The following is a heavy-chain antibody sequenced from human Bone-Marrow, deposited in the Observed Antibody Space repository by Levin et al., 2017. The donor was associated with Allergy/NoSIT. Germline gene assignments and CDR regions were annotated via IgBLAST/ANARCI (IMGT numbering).Heavy chain of an antibody. V-gene: IGHV3-23*01. J-gene: IGHJ4*02. CDR2: LNSDATNT. Sequence: GESLKISCAASGFTFSSYAMSWVRQAAGKGPQWVSALNSDATNTHYADFARGRFTISRDNSKNTLYLQMNSLRADDTAVYYCAKLDRTPYGYGSGSSWNYYNRLFDYWGRGALVTVSS. D-gene: IGHD3-10*01. CDR1: GFTFSSYA. CDR3: AKLDRTPYGYGSGSSWNYYNRLFDY.